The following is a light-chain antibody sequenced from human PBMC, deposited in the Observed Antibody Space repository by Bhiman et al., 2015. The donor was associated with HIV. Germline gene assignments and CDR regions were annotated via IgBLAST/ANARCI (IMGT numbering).Light chain of an antibody. J-gene: IGLJ1*01. CDR2: DVS. Sequence: QSALTQPASVSGSPGQSITISCTGTSSDVGAYNHVSWFQQHPGKAPKLMIYDVSNRPSGVSNRFSGSKSGNTASLTISGLQAEDEADYYCSSLTSSITYVFGTGTNVTV. CDR3: SSLTSSITYV. V-gene: IGLV2-14*03. CDR1: SSDVGAYNH.